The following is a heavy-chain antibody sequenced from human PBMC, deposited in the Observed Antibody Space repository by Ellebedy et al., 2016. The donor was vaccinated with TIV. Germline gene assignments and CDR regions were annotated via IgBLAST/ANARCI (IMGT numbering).Heavy chain of an antibody. CDR3: ARGMVRGIHEI. J-gene: IGHJ3*02. CDR1: GYTFTSYG. Sequence: ASVKVSCKASGYTFTSYGISWVRQAPGQGLEWMGWFSAYSCNTDYAQTFQGRVTMTTDTSTSTAYMELRSLRSDDTAVHYCARGMVRGIHEIWGQGTMVTVSS. V-gene: IGHV1-18*01. D-gene: IGHD3-10*01. CDR2: FSAYSCNT.